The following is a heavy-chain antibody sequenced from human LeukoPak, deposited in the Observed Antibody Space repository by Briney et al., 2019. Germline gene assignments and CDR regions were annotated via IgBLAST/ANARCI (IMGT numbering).Heavy chain of an antibody. CDR2: INHSGST. CDR1: GGSFSGYY. Sequence: SETLSLTCAVYGGSFSGYYWSWIRQPPGKGLEWIGEINHSGSTNYNPSLKSRVTISVDTSKNQFSLKLSSVTAADTAVYYCARGPAAAAFWFDPWGQGTLVTVSS. V-gene: IGHV4-34*01. J-gene: IGHJ5*02. D-gene: IGHD6-13*01. CDR3: ARGPAAAAFWFDP.